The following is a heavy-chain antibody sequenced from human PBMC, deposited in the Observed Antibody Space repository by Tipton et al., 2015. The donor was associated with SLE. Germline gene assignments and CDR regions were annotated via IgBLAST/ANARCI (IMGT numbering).Heavy chain of an antibody. V-gene: IGHV4-59*08. CDR3: ASARYDN. J-gene: IGHJ4*02. Sequence: TLSLTCSVSGGSISTYYWSWIRQPPGKGLEYIGLIHYSGNTNYSPSLKSRVTISVDTSKSQFSLNLRSVTAADTAVYYCASARYDNWGQGTLVTVSS. CDR1: GGSISTYY. CDR2: IHYSGNT.